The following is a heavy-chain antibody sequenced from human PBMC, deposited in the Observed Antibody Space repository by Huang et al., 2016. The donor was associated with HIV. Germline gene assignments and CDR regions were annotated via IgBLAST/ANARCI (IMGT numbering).Heavy chain of an antibody. V-gene: IGHV3-30*18. CDR3: AKDRDSSSLVDY. CDR2: ISYDGSNK. D-gene: IGHD6-13*01. Sequence: QVQLVESGGGVVQPGRSLRLSCAASGFTFSSYGMHWVRQAPGKGLEWVAVISYDGSNKYDADSVKGRFSISRDNSKNTLYLQMNSLRAEDTAVYYCAKDRDSSSLVDYWGQGTLVTVSS. CDR1: GFTFSSYG. J-gene: IGHJ4*02.